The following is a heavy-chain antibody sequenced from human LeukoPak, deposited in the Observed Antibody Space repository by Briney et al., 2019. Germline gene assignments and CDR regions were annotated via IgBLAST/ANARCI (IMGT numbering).Heavy chain of an antibody. CDR2: ISYDGSNK. Sequence: PGGSLRLSCAASGFTFSSYAMHWVRQAPGKGLEWVAVISYDGSNKYYADSVKGRFTISRANSKNTLYLQMNSLRAEDTAVYYCARVGRRKDIVVVPAANPLDYWGQGTLVTVSS. V-gene: IGHV3-30-3*01. D-gene: IGHD2-2*01. J-gene: IGHJ4*02. CDR1: GFTFSSYA. CDR3: ARVGRRKDIVVVPAANPLDY.